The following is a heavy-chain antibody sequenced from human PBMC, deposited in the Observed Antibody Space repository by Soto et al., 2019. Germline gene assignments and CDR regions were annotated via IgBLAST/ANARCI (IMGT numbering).Heavy chain of an antibody. CDR1: GGSISSYY. V-gene: IGHV4-59*08. D-gene: IGHD5-12*01. CDR2: NYYSWST. Sequence: SETLSLTCTVSGGSISSYYWSWIRQPPGKGMKWIRYNYYSWSTNYHPSLKSRVTISVDTSKKQFSPKMSSVTAAGTAVYFCARHFDRSGYDDAFDIWGQGTMVTVS. J-gene: IGHJ3*02. CDR3: ARHFDRSGYDDAFDI.